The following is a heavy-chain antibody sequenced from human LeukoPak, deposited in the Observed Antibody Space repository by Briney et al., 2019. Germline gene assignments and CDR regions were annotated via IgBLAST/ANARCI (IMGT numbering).Heavy chain of an antibody. CDR2: IKQDGSEK. D-gene: IGHD2-2*01. CDR3: ARIYCSTTDCYYDY. V-gene: IGHV3-7*01. CDR1: GFTFSSYW. Sequence: GGSLRLSCAASGFTFSSYWMSWVRQAPGKGLEWVANIKQDGSEKYYVDSVKGRCTISRDNAKNSLYLQMNSLRAEDTAVYYCARIYCSTTDCYYDYWGQGTLVIVSS. J-gene: IGHJ4*02.